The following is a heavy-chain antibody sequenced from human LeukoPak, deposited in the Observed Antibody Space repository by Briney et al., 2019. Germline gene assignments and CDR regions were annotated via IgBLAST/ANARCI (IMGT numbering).Heavy chain of an antibody. Sequence: GGSLRLSCAASGVSFSTYWMSWVRQAPGKGLEWVANINQDGSEKWYVDSVKGRLTISRDNAKNSLDLQMNSLRAEDTAEYYCAKSLFTSATGTGRAFHIWGQGTMVTVSS. V-gene: IGHV3-7*03. D-gene: IGHD1-1*01. J-gene: IGHJ3*02. CDR1: GVSFSTYW. CDR3: AKSLFTSATGTGRAFHI. CDR2: INQDGSEK.